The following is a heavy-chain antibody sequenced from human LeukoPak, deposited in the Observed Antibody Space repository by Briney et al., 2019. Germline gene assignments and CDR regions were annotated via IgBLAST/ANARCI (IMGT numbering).Heavy chain of an antibody. Sequence: GESLKISCKGSGYSFTSYWIGWVRQMPGKGLEWMGIIYPGDSDTRYSPSFPGQVTISADKSISTAYLQWSSLKASDTAMYYCARRYYYDSSGYYLRTSDAFDIWGQGTMVTVSS. CDR2: IYPGDSDT. J-gene: IGHJ3*02. CDR1: GYSFTSYW. V-gene: IGHV5-51*01. CDR3: ARRYYYDSSGYYLRTSDAFDI. D-gene: IGHD3-22*01.